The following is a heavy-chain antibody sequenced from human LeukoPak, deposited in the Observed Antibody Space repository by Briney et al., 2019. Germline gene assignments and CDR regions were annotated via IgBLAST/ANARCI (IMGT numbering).Heavy chain of an antibody. CDR3: ARVPPVRWLYFDY. D-gene: IGHD4-17*01. V-gene: IGHV1-46*01. J-gene: IGHJ4*02. CDR1: GYTFTSYY. Sequence: VASVKVSCKASGYTFTSYYMHWVRQAPGQGLEWMGIINPSGGSTSYAQKFQGRVTITRDTSASTAYMELSSLRSEDMAVYYCARVPPVRWLYFDYWGQGTLVTVSS. CDR2: INPSGGST.